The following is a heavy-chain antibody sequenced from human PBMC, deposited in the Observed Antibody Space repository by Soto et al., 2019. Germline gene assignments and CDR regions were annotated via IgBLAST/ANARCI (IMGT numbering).Heavy chain of an antibody. J-gene: IGHJ6*02. V-gene: IGHV4-30-4*01. D-gene: IGHD2-21*02. CDR1: GGSISTDHYH. Sequence: QVQLQESGPGLVRLSQTLSLTCTVSGGSISTDHYHWTWIRQTPGKGLEWIGYIHYSGSIHFNPSLQSRVSMSVDTSKNLFSLKLSSVTAADTAVYFCAREDDGGDRDYYGLDVWGQGTTVTVSS. CDR3: AREDDGGDRDYYGLDV. CDR2: IHYSGSI.